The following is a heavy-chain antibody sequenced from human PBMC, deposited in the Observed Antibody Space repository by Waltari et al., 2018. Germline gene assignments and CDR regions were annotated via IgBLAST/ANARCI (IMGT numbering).Heavy chain of an antibody. CDR1: GFTFSSYA. J-gene: IGHJ4*02. Sequence: EVQLLESGGGLVQPGGSLRLSCAASGFTFSSYAMSWVRQAPGKGLEWVSAISGSGGSTYDADSVKSRFTISRDNAKNTLYLQMNSLRAEDTAVYYCAKDLGSSGWPAVFDYWGQGTLVTVSS. CDR2: ISGSGGST. V-gene: IGHV3-23*01. D-gene: IGHD6-19*01. CDR3: AKDLGSSGWPAVFDY.